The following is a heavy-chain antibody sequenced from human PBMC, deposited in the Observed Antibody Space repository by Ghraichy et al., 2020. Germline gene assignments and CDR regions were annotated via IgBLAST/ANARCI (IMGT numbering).Heavy chain of an antibody. D-gene: IGHD3-3*01. CDR2: IYYSGST. J-gene: IGHJ6*02. CDR3: ARRSGYIVGGMDV. V-gene: IGHV4-31*01. Sequence: SLNISCTVSGGSISNGGYYWSWIRQHPGKGLECIGYIYYSGSTSYNPSLKSPVTISVDTSKNQFSLKLSSVTAADTAVYYCARRSGYIVGGMDVWGQGTTVTVSS. CDR1: GGSISNGGYY.